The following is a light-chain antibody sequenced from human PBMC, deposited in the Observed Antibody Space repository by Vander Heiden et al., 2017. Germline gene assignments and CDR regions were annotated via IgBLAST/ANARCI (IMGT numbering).Light chain of an antibody. V-gene: IGLV1-44*01. J-gene: IGLJ3*02. Sequence: QPLLTQPPAASATTGQRVTISCSGSSSNIGSFAVNWYHQLPETAPKLLIYSDNHQPSGVPDRFSGSRSGTSASLAISGLQSGDEADYYCATWDHSLNAWVFGGGTKLTVL. CDR2: SDN. CDR3: ATWDHSLNAWV. CDR1: SSNIGSFA.